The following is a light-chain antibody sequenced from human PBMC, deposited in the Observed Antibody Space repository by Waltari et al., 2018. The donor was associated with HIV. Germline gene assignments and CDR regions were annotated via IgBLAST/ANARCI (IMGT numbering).Light chain of an antibody. Sequence: SYMLTQSPSVSVAPGKTAAITCGGNDLRRKRVHSYQHKSGQAPVLIIYDDDDRPSGIPERFSGSNSANTATLTITRVEAGDEADYFCQVWDFRSDEVIFGGGTKMTVL. CDR3: QVWDFRSDEVI. CDR2: DDD. J-gene: IGLJ2*01. V-gene: IGLV3-21*04. CDR1: DLRRKR.